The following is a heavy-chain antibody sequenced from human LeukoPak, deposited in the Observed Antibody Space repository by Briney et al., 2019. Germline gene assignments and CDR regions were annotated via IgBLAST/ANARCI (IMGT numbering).Heavy chain of an antibody. J-gene: IGHJ4*02. D-gene: IGHD5-24*01. CDR1: GFSFSSYA. Sequence: GGSLSLSCVASGFSFSSYAMSWVRQAAGKGLELVSTVSGSGGNRYYADFVKGRFTISSDNCRNTQYLRMSSLRAEDTALYYCAKENGYKTTHFDYWGQGTLVTVSS. V-gene: IGHV3-23*01. CDR3: AKENGYKTTHFDY. CDR2: VSGSGGNR.